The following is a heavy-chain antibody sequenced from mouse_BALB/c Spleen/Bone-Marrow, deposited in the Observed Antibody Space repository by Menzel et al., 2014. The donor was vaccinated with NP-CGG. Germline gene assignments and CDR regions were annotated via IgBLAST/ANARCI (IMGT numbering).Heavy chain of an antibody. J-gene: IGHJ2*01. CDR2: ISGGGSYT. CDR3: TRQNGSSYFDY. Sequence: DVHLVESGGGLAKPGGSLKLSCAASGFTSSSYGMSWVRQTPEKRLEWVATISGGGSYTYYPDSVKGRFTISRDNAKNDLNXQMSSLTSEDTALYCCTRQNGSSYFDYWGQGTALTVSS. D-gene: IGHD1-1*01. V-gene: IGHV5-9-2*01. CDR1: GFTSSSYG.